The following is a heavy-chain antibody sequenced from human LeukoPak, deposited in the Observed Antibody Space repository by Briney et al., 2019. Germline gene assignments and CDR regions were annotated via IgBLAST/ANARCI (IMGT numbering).Heavy chain of an antibody. CDR1: GFTFSSYA. J-gene: IGHJ4*02. CDR2: ISGSGGST. CDR3: AKIQNRYCSGGSCFDYFDY. V-gene: IGHV3-23*01. D-gene: IGHD2-15*01. Sequence: GGSLRLSCAASGFTFSSYAMSWVRQAPGKGLEWVSAISGSGGSTYYADSVKGRFTISRDNSKNTLYLQMNSLRAEDTAVYYCAKIQNRYCSGGSCFDYFDYWGQGPRSPSPQ.